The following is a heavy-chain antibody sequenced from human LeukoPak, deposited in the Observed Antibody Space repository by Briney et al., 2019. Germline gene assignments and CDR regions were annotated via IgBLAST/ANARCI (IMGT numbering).Heavy chain of an antibody. J-gene: IGHJ5*02. CDR1: GFTFSSYA. CDR3: ARGSVPAAINWFDP. V-gene: IGHV3-30-3*01. CDR2: ISYDGSNK. D-gene: IGHD2-2*02. Sequence: GGSLRLSCAASGFTFSSYAMHWVRQAPGKGLEWVAVISYDGSNKYYADSVKGRFTISRDNSKNTLYLQMNSLRAEDTAVYYCARGSVPAAINWFDPWGQGTLVTVSS.